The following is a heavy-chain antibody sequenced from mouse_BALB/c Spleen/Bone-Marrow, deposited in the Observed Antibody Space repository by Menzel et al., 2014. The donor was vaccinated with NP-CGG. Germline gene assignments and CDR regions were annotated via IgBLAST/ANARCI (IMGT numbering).Heavy chain of an antibody. J-gene: IGHJ4*01. CDR1: GCTFTSYW. V-gene: IGHV1-7*01. D-gene: IGHD2-1*01. CDR2: INPSTGYT. CDR3: ARKGYGNYHYYAMDY. Sequence: VKLVESGAELAKPGASVKMSCKASGCTFTSYWVYWIKQRPGQGLEWIGYINPSTGYTEYNQKFKDKATLTADKSSNTAYMQLSSLTSEDSAVYYCARKGYGNYHYYAMDYWGQGTSVTVSS.